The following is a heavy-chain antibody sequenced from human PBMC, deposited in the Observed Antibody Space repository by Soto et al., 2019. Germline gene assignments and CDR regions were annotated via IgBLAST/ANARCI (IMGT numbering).Heavy chain of an antibody. D-gene: IGHD5-12*01. CDR3: ARRVSGYDFVAGVSDAFDI. CDR1: GGSISSYD. CDR2: IYYSGST. Sequence: PSETLSLTCTVSGGSISSYDWSWIRQPPGKGLEWIGYIYYSGSTNYNPSLKSRVTISVDTSKNQFSLKLSSVTAADTAVYYCARRVSGYDFVAGVSDAFDIWGQGTMVTVSS. J-gene: IGHJ3*02. V-gene: IGHV4-59*08.